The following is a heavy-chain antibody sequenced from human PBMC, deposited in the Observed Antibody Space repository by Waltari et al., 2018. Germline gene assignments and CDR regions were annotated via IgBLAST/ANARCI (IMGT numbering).Heavy chain of an antibody. D-gene: IGHD3-3*01. CDR2: INGDGSIK. Sequence: EVHLVESGGGFVQPGGSLRLSCAACGFTFSNYWMHGVRQAPGKGPVWVGRINGDGSIKNYADSVKGRFTVSRDNAKNTLYVEMNNLRADDTAVYYCGRDLTYDYTSWGQGTLVTVSS. J-gene: IGHJ1*01. V-gene: IGHV3-74*01. CDR1: GFTFSNYW. CDR3: GRDLTYDYTS.